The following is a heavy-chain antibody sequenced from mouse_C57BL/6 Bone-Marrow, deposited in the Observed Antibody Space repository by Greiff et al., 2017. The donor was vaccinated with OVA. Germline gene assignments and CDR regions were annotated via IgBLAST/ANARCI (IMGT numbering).Heavy chain of an antibody. CDR2: ISSGSSTI. CDR1: GFTFSDYG. V-gene: IGHV5-17*01. CDR3: ARENAMDY. J-gene: IGHJ4*01. Sequence: VQLKESGGGLVKPGGSLKLSCAASGFTFSDYGMHWVRQAPEKGLEWVAYISSGSSTIYYADTVKGRFTISRDNAKNTLFLQMTSLRSEDTAMYYCARENAMDYWGQGTSVTVSS.